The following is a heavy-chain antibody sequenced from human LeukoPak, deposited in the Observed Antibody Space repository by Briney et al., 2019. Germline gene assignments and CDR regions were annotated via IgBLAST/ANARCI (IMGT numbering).Heavy chain of an antibody. D-gene: IGHD2-21*02. CDR3: ARLSAYCGGDCYPAFDI. V-gene: IGHV3-21*01. CDR2: ISSSSSYI. CDR1: GFTFSSYS. Sequence: GSLRLSCAASGFTFSSYSMNWVRQAPGKGLEWVSSISSSSSYIYYADSVKGRFTISRDNAKNSLYLQMNSLRAEDTAVYYCARLSAYCGGDCYPAFDIWGQGTMVTVSS. J-gene: IGHJ3*02.